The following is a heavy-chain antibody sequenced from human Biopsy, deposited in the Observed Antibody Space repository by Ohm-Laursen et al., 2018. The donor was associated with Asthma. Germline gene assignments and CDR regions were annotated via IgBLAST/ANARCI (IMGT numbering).Heavy chain of an antibody. J-gene: IGHJ3*02. Sequence: SLRLSCAASGFVFSKCGMHWVRQGPGKGLEWVALVSSDGHNKYYEDSVKGRFTISRDKSKNKLYLQINRLTVEDSAVYFCARQSGQDYGDSSGFDIWGQGTKVAVSS. CDR1: GFVFSKCG. V-gene: IGHV3-30*03. CDR3: ARQSGQDYGDSSGFDI. D-gene: IGHD3-22*01. CDR2: VSSDGHNK.